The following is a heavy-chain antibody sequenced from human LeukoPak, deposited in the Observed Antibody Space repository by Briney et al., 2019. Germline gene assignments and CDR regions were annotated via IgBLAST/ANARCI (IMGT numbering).Heavy chain of an antibody. CDR3: ARALYNSGWYPDYFDY. J-gene: IGHJ4*02. V-gene: IGHV3-66*01. CDR2: IYSGGST. Sequence: TGGSLRLSCAASGFTVSSNYMSWVRQAPGKGLEWVSVIYSGGSTYYADSVKGRFTISRDNSKNTLYLQMNSLRAEDTAVYYCARALYNSGWYPDYFDYWGQGTLVTVSS. D-gene: IGHD6-19*01. CDR1: GFTVSSNY.